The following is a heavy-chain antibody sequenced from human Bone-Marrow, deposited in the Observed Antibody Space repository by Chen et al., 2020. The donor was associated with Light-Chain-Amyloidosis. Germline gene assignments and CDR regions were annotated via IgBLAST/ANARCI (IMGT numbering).Heavy chain of an antibody. CDR3: ARLRGYNSAWVDY. CDR2: LYHSGGI. D-gene: IGHD6-19*01. V-gene: IGHV4-59*01. Sequence: QVQLQESGPGLVKPSETLSFTCTVSGASISSYYWSWIRQSPGKGLEWIGYLYHSGGINYNPSFTSRVTLSIDTSKNQFSLKLSSVTAADTAIYYCARLRGYNSAWVDYWGQGTLVTVSS. CDR1: GASISSYY. J-gene: IGHJ4*02.